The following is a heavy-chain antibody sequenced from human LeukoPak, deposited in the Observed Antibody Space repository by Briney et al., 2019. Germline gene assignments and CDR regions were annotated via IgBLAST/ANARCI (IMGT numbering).Heavy chain of an antibody. V-gene: IGHV1-18*04. CDR2: ISAYNGNT. Sequence: ASVKVSCEASGYSFTEYYIHWVRQAPGQGLEWMGWISAYNGNTNYAQKLQGRVTMTTDTSTSTAYMELRSLRSDDTAVYYCARDGFEYSSSWDNWFDPWGQGTLVTVSS. J-gene: IGHJ5*02. CDR1: GYSFTEYY. CDR3: ARDGFEYSSSWDNWFDP. D-gene: IGHD6-6*01.